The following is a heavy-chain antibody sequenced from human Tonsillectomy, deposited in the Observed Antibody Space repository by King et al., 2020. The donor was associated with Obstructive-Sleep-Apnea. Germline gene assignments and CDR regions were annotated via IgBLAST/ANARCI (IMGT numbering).Heavy chain of an antibody. CDR2: INGDGTIT. J-gene: IGHJ5*02. CDR3: VRDPASAGNWFDP. Sequence: VQLVESGGGLVQPGGSLRVSCAASGFTFSSYWMHWVRQAPGKGLVWVSRINGDGTITNYADSGKGRFTISRDNAKNTLYLQMNSLRAEDTAVYYCVRDPASAGNWFDPWGQGTLVTVSS. V-gene: IGHV3-74*01. CDR1: GFTFSSYW. D-gene: IGHD6-13*01.